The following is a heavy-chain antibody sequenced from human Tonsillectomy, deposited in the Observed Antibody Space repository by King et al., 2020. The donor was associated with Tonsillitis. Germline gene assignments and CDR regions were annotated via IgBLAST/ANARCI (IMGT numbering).Heavy chain of an antibody. Sequence: VQLVESGGGLVQPGRSLRLACVASGFTFDDYAMHWVRQAPGKGLEWVSGISWNSGRIDYADSVKGRFTISSDNAMNSLYLQMHSLRAEDTALYYCAKDFSQCSSTSCYPQGYYYMDVWGKGTTVTVSS. CDR3: AKDFSQCSSTSCYPQGYYYMDV. J-gene: IGHJ6*03. CDR2: ISWNSGRI. V-gene: IGHV3-9*01. D-gene: IGHD2-2*01. CDR1: GFTFDDYA.